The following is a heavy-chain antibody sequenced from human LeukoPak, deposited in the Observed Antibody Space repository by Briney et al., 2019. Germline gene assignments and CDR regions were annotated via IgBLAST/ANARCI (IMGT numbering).Heavy chain of an antibody. Sequence: SETLSFTCTVSGGFVSSSSYYWGWIRQPPGKRLEWIGSIYYSGTTYYIPSLKSRITISVDTSKNQFSLKLNSVTAADTAVYYCARHGGAAAAIDYWGQGTLVTVSS. CDR3: ARHGGAAAAIDY. CDR2: IYYSGTT. D-gene: IGHD6-13*01. CDR1: GGFVSSSSYY. J-gene: IGHJ4*02. V-gene: IGHV4-39*01.